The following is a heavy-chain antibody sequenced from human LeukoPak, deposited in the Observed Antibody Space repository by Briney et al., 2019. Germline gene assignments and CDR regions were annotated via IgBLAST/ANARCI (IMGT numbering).Heavy chain of an antibody. CDR2: ISGSGGST. D-gene: IGHD3-3*01. Sequence: GGSLRLSCAASGFTFSSYAMSWVRQAPGKGLEWVSGISGSGGSTYYADSVKGRFTISRDNSKNTLYLQMNSLRAEDTAVYYCAKRHYDFWSGYLDAFDIWGQGTMVAVSS. CDR1: GFTFSSYA. J-gene: IGHJ3*02. CDR3: AKRHYDFWSGYLDAFDI. V-gene: IGHV3-23*01.